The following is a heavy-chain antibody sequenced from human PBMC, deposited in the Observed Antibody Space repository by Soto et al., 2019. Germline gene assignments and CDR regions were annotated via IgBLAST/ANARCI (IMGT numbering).Heavy chain of an antibody. D-gene: IGHD2-21*02. J-gene: IGHJ6*02. CDR1: GSTFSSYT. V-gene: IGHV1-69*02. CDR3: ASRRYCCTDCYKKFYYGMDV. CDR2: IIPVLTVT. Sequence: QVQLVQSGAAVRKPGSSVKVSCMASGSTFSSYTVNWVRQAPGKGLEWIGRIIPVLTVTDYARRVQGRVTITANRSAKAAYMELTSLTSEDTAVYYCASRRYCCTDCYKKFYYGMDVWGQGTTVTVSS.